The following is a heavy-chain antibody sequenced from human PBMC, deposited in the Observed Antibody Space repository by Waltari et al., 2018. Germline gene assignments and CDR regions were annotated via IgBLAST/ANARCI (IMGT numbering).Heavy chain of an antibody. D-gene: IGHD3-10*01. CDR1: GFTFSSSS. Sequence: EVQLVESGGGLVKPGGSLRLSCAASGFTFSSSSMNWVRQAPGKGLEWVSSISSSSSYIYYADSVKGRFTISRDNAKNSLYLQMNSLRAEDTAVYYCARHPSSEGGFDYWGQGTLVTVSS. CDR2: ISSSSSYI. J-gene: IGHJ4*02. CDR3: ARHPSSEGGFDY. V-gene: IGHV3-21*01.